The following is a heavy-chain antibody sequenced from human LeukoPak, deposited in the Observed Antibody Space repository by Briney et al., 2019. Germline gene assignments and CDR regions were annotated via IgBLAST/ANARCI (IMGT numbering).Heavy chain of an antibody. CDR2: ISSSGSTI. D-gene: IGHD3-22*01. CDR3: ARLPTYYYDSSGYYRQDY. Sequence: GGSLRLSCAASGFTYSRYEMNWVRQAPGKGLEWVSYISSSGSTIYYADSVKGRFTISRDNAKNSLYLQMNSLRAEDTAVYYCARLPTYYYDSSGYYRQDYWGQGTLVTVSS. J-gene: IGHJ4*02. V-gene: IGHV3-48*03. CDR1: GFTYSRYE.